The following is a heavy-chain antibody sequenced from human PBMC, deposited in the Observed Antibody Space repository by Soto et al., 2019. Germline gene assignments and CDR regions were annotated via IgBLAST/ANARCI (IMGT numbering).Heavy chain of an antibody. CDR2: VSSSSRHI. D-gene: IGHD3-22*01. V-gene: IGHV3-21*01. CDR3: ARAVYDSLPGY. CDR1: GFTFSNYR. J-gene: IGHJ4*02. Sequence: EVQLVESGGGLVKPGGSLRLSCAASGFTFSNYRMTWVRQAPGKGLEWVSTVSSSSRHIYYADTVRGRVTISRDDSKKSLSLQMDSLSAEVTAVYYCARAVYDSLPGYWGQGTLVTVSS.